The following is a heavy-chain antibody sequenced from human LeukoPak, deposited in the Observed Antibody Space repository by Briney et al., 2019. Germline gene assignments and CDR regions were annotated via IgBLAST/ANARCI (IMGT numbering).Heavy chain of an antibody. V-gene: IGHV4-61*02. D-gene: IGHD4-17*01. CDR3: ARVSDYGDYSFDY. CDR1: GGSISSGSYY. Sequence: PSQTPSLTCTVSGGSISSGSYYLSWIRQPAGKGLEWIGRIYTSGSTNYNPSLKSRVTISVDTSKNQFSLKLSSVTAADTAVYYCARVSDYGDYSFDYWGQGTLVTVSS. CDR2: IYTSGST. J-gene: IGHJ4*02.